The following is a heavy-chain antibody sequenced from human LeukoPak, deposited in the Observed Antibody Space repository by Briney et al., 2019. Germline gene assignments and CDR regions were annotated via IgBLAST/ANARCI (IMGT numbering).Heavy chain of an antibody. CDR3: ARLGYYDSSGSLSLDY. Sequence: PSETLSLTCTVSGGSISSYYWSWIRQPPGKGLEWIGYIYYSGSTNYNPSLKSRVTISVDTSKNQFSLKLNSVTAADTAVYYCARLGYYDSSGSLSLDYWGQGTLVTVSS. J-gene: IGHJ4*02. V-gene: IGHV4-59*08. D-gene: IGHD3-22*01. CDR1: GGSISSYY. CDR2: IYYSGST.